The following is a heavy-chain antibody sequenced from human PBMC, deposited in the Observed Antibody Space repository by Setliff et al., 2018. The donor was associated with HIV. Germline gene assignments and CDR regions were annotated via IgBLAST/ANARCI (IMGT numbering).Heavy chain of an antibody. CDR1: GGSIRTGAYY. Sequence: SETLSLTCTVSGGSIRTGAYYWGWIRQPPGKGLEWIGSIYYDGRTFYKPSLKSRLTISVDTSKNQFSLSLNSVTAADTAVYFCARGGAVSADFDSWDQGTLVTVSS. V-gene: IGHV4-39*07. D-gene: IGHD3-16*01. J-gene: IGHJ5*01. CDR2: IYYDGRT. CDR3: ARGGAVSADFDS.